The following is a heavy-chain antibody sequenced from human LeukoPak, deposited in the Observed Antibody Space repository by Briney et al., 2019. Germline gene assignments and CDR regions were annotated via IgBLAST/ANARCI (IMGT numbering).Heavy chain of an antibody. Sequence: KASETLSLTCTVSGGSISSSSYYWGWIRQPPGKGLEWIGSIYYSGSTYYNPSLKSRVTISVDRSKNQFSLKLSSVTAADTAVYYCARLPIAGSGRYYFDYWGQGTLVTVSS. CDR2: IYYSGST. J-gene: IGHJ4*02. V-gene: IGHV4-39*07. CDR1: GGSISSSSYY. D-gene: IGHD2-15*01. CDR3: ARLPIAGSGRYYFDY.